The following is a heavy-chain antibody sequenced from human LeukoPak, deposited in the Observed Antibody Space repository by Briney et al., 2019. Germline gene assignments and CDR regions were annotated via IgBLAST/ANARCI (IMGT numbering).Heavy chain of an antibody. CDR1: GFTFTSSA. V-gene: IGHV1-58*02. CDR2: IVVGSGNT. J-gene: IGHJ4*02. Sequence: SVKVSCKASGFTFTSSAMQWVRQARGQRLEWIGWIVVGSGNTNYAQKFQERVTITRDMSTSTAYMELRSLRSDDTAVYYCARGRTTGTGAYWGQGTLVTVSS. CDR3: ARGRTTGTGAY. D-gene: IGHD1-1*01.